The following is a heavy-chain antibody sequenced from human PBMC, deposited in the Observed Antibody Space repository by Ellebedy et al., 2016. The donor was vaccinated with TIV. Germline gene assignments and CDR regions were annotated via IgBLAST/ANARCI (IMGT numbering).Heavy chain of an antibody. V-gene: IGHV1-8*01. D-gene: IGHD4-17*01. CDR3: ARPMTTVTPRGYFDS. CDR1: GYTFTSYD. J-gene: IGHJ4*02. CDR2: MNPNSGNT. Sequence: AASVKVSCKASGYTFTSYDINWARQATGQGLEWMGWMNPNSGNTGYAQKFQGRPTMTRNTSINTAYMDLSSLRSEDTAVYYCARPMTTVTPRGYFDSWGQGTLVTVSS.